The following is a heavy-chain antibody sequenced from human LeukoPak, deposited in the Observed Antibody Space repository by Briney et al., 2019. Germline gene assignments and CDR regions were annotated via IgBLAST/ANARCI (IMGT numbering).Heavy chain of an antibody. Sequence: PGGSLRLSCAASGFTFSSYSMNWVRQAPGKGLEWVAVIWYDGSNKYYADSVKGRFTISRDNSKNTLYLQMNSLRAEDTAAYYCARGHYDFWSGYPTYYYYYGMDVWGQGTTVTVSS. D-gene: IGHD3-3*01. CDR2: IWYDGSNK. J-gene: IGHJ6*02. CDR3: ARGHYDFWSGYPTYYYYYGMDV. V-gene: IGHV3-33*08. CDR1: GFTFSSYS.